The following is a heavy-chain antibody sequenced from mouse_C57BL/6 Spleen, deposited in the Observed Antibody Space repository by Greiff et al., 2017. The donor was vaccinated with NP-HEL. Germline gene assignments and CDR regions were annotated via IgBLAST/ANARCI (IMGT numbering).Heavy chain of an antibody. CDR2: IDPANGNT. V-gene: IGHV14-3*01. CDR3: AREGVYYYGSSHWYFDV. D-gene: IGHD1-1*01. J-gene: IGHJ1*03. Sequence: EVQGVESVAELVRPGASVKLSCTASGFNIKNTYMHWVKQRPEQGLEWIGRIDPANGNTKYAPKFQGKATITADTSSNTAYLQLSSLTSEDTAIYYCAREGVYYYGSSHWYFDVWGTGTTVTVSS. CDR1: GFNIKNTY.